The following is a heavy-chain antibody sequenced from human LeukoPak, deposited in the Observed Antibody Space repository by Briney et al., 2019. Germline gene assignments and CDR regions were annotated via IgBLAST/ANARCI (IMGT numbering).Heavy chain of an antibody. D-gene: IGHD3-9*01. V-gene: IGHV4-34*01. J-gene: IGHJ4*02. CDR2: INNSGST. CDR3: ASSRYYDILTNYWVYYFDN. CDR1: GGSFSGYY. Sequence: SETLSLTCAVYGGSFSGYYWGWIRQPPGKGLEWIGEINNSGSTNYNPSLKSRVTISVDTSKNQFSLKLSSVTAADTAVYYCASSRYYDILTNYWVYYFDNWDQGALVTVSS.